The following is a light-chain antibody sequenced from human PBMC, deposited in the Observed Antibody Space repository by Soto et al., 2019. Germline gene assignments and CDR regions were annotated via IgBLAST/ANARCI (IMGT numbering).Light chain of an antibody. CDR3: AAWDDSLSAWV. CDR2: TNN. CDR1: SSNIGRDY. V-gene: IGLV1-47*02. J-gene: IGLJ3*02. Sequence: QSALTQPPSASGTPGQRVTISCSGGSSNIGRDYVYWFQQLPGTAPKLLIYTNNQRPSGVPDRFSGSKSGTSASLAISGLRSEDEADYCCAAWDDSLSAWVFGGGTKLTV.